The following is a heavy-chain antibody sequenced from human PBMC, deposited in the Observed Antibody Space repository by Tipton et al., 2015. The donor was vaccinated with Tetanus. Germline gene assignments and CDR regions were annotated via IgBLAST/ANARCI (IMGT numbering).Heavy chain of an antibody. Sequence: GLVKPSQTLSLTCVISGDSVSRNNATWNWIRQSPSRGLEWLGRTYYRSKWYNDYAPSVKSRITIKPDTSKNQFSLQLNSITPEDTAVYFCARESPALDCWGQGILVTVSS. D-gene: IGHD1-14*01. J-gene: IGHJ4*02. V-gene: IGHV6-1*01. CDR1: GDSVSRNNAT. CDR2: TYYRSKWYN. CDR3: ARESPALDC.